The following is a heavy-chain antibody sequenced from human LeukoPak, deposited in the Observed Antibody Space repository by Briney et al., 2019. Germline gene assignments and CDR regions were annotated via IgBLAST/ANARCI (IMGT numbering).Heavy chain of an antibody. Sequence: ASVKVSCEASGYTFTRYDINWVRQATGQGLEWMGIINPSGGSTSYAQKFQGRVTMTRDTPTSTVYMELSSLRAEDTAVYYCAKDQHGTYYDFWSGYSDWGQGTLVTVSS. V-gene: IGHV1-46*01. CDR2: INPSGGST. CDR1: GYTFTRYD. J-gene: IGHJ4*02. CDR3: AKDQHGTYYDFWSGYSD. D-gene: IGHD3-3*01.